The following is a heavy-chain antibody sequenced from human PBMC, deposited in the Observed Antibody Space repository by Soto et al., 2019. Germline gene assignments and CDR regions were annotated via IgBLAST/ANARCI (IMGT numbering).Heavy chain of an antibody. V-gene: IGHV3-30-3*01. CDR3: ARDSSYGYSYRYYFDY. Sequence: QVQLVESGGGVVQPGRSLRLSCAASGFTFSSYAMHWVRQAPGKGLEWVAVISYDGSNKFYADSVKGRFTISRDNSKNTLYLQMNSLRAEDTAVYYCARDSSYGYSYRYYFDYWGQGTLVTVSS. CDR2: ISYDGSNK. J-gene: IGHJ4*02. D-gene: IGHD5-18*01. CDR1: GFTFSSYA.